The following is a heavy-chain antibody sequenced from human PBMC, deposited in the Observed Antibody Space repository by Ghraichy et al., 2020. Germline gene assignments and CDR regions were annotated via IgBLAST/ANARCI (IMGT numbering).Heavy chain of an antibody. CDR3: TRGCSYGDSCYAY. CDR2: IRNRASGGTT. J-gene: IGHJ4*02. CDR1: GFTLSDYI. D-gene: IGHD2-2*01. Sequence: GGSLRLSCGASGFTLSDYIMTWVRQAPGKGLEWVGFIRNRASGGTTEYAASVKGRFTISIDDSKSIAYLQMNSLRTEDTAVYYCTRGCSYGDSCYAYWGQGTLVTVSS. V-gene: IGHV3-49*04.